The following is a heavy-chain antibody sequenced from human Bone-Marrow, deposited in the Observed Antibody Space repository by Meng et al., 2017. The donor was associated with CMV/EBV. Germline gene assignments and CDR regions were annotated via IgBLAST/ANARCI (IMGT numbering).Heavy chain of an antibody. CDR2: IIPIHGIA. Sequence: GGTFSSYAISWVRQAPGQGLEWMGGIIPIHGIANYAQNFQGRVTITADKSTSTAYMELSSLRSEDTAVYYCARARIAARKPYNWFDPWGQGTLVTVSS. J-gene: IGHJ5*02. CDR1: GGTFSSYA. V-gene: IGHV1-69*10. D-gene: IGHD6-25*01. CDR3: ARARIAARKPYNWFDP.